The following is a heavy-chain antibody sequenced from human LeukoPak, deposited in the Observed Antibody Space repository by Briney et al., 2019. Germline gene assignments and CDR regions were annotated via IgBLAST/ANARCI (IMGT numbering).Heavy chain of an antibody. Sequence: GASVKVSRKASGYTFTSYGISWVRQAPGQGLEWMGWISAYNGNTNYAQKLQGRVTVTTDTSTSTAYMELRSLRSDDTAVYYCARVRSTIRFDYWGQGTLVTVSS. J-gene: IGHJ4*02. CDR2: ISAYNGNT. CDR3: ARVRSTIRFDY. V-gene: IGHV1-18*01. CDR1: GYTFTSYG. D-gene: IGHD3-3*01.